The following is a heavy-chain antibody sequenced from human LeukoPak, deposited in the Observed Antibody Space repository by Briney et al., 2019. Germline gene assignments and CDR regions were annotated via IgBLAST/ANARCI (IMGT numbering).Heavy chain of an antibody. CDR2: IKQDGSEK. V-gene: IGHV3-7*01. CDR1: GFTFSSYW. Sequence: GGSLRLYSAASGFTFSSYWMSWVRQAPGKGLEWVANIKQDGSEKYYVDSVKGRFTISRDNAKNSLYLQMNSLRAEDTAVYYCARDLGGYYVSAFDIWGQGTMVTVSS. D-gene: IGHD3-22*01. CDR3: ARDLGGYYVSAFDI. J-gene: IGHJ3*02.